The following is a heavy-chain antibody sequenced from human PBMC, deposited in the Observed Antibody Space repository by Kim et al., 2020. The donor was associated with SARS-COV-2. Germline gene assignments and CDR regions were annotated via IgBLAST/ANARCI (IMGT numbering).Heavy chain of an antibody. CDR2: ITYNGSTK. V-gene: IGHV3-30*04. Sequence: GGSLRLSCAASGFTFSSYAMNWVRQAPGKGLEWVAVITYNGSTKYYADSVKGRFTISRDNSKNTLYLQMNSLRAEDTAVYYCARDGGGRDCYAFDYWGQGTLVTVSS. CDR1: GFTFSSYA. J-gene: IGHJ4*02. CDR3: ARDGGGRDCYAFDY. D-gene: IGHD2-21*01.